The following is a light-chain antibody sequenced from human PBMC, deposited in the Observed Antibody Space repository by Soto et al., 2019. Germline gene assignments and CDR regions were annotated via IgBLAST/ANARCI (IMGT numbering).Light chain of an antibody. J-gene: IGKJ5*01. CDR1: QGISSS. CDR3: QKSYSTPIN. V-gene: IGKV1-39*01. CDR2: VAS. Sequence: IQLTHSPSSLSASIVYIVTITFRASQGISSSLALYQQEPGKAPKLLIYVASSLQGGVPSRFSGSGSGTDFTLTIGSLQPDDFATYYCQKSYSTPINFGQGTRLEIK.